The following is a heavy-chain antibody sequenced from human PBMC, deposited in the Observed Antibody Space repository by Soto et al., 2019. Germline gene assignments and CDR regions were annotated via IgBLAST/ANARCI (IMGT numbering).Heavy chain of an antibody. CDR3: AREPRYNWNYGHAFDI. D-gene: IGHD1-7*01. J-gene: IGHJ3*02. Sequence: VGSLRLSCAASWFTVSSNYMSWVRQAPGKGLEWVSVIYSGGSTYYADSVKGRSTISRDNSKNTLYLQMNSLRAEDTAVYYCAREPRYNWNYGHAFDIWGQGTMVTVSS. CDR1: WFTVSSNY. CDR2: IYSGGST. V-gene: IGHV3-53*01.